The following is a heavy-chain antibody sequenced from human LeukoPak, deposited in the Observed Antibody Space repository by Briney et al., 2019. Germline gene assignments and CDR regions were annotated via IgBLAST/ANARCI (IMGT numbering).Heavy chain of an antibody. J-gene: IGHJ4*02. D-gene: IGHD5-18*01. Sequence: SETLSLTCTVSGGSITSGYYYWGWIRQSPGKGLEWIGTVHKSGSNYHNPSLKSRVTISVDTSKNQISLKLNSVTAADTAVYYCARLRIQLWALDYWGQGTLVTVSS. CDR3: ARLRIQLWALDY. V-gene: IGHV4-39*01. CDR1: GGSITSGYYY. CDR2: VHKSGSN.